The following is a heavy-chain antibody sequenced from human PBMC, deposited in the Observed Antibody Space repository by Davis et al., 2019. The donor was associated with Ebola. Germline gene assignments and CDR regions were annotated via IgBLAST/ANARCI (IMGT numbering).Heavy chain of an antibody. CDR1: GGSFSGYY. CDR2: INHSGST. D-gene: IGHD3-3*01. J-gene: IGHJ6*04. V-gene: IGHV4-34*01. CDR3: ARGDYDFWSGLLYYYYGMDV. Sequence: MPGGSLRLSCAVYGGSFSGYYWSWIRQPPGKGLEWIGEINHSGSTNYNPSLKSRVTISVDTSKNQFSLKLSSVTAADTAVYYCARGDYDFWSGLLYYYYGMDVWGKGTTVTVSS.